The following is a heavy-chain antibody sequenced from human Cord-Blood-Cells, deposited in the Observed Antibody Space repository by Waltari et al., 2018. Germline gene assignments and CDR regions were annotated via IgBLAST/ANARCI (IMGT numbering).Heavy chain of an antibody. V-gene: IGHV3-23*01. D-gene: IGHD6-19*01. J-gene: IGHJ6*02. CDR3: PIAVAGCYYYYGMDV. Sequence: EVQLLESGVGLLQPGGSLRLSCAASGFTFSGYAMSWVAQAPGKGLEWVSAISGSGGSTYYADSVKGRFTISRDNSKNTLYLQMNSLRAEDTAVYYCPIAVAGCYYYYGMDVWGQGTTVTVSS. CDR2: ISGSGGST. CDR1: GFTFSGYA.